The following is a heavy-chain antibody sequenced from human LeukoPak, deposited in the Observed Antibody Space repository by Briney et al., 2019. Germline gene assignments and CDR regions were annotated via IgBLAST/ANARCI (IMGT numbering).Heavy chain of an antibody. V-gene: IGHV3-21*01. CDR1: GFTFSSYS. CDR3: ARDASYYYDSSGVTSDY. D-gene: IGHD3-22*01. J-gene: IGHJ4*02. Sequence: GGSLRLSCAASGFTFSSYSMNWVRQAPGKGLEWVSSISGSSSYIYYADSVKGRFTISRDNAKNSLYLQMNSLRAEDTAVYYCARDASYYYDSSGVTSDYWGQGTLVTVSS. CDR2: ISGSSSYI.